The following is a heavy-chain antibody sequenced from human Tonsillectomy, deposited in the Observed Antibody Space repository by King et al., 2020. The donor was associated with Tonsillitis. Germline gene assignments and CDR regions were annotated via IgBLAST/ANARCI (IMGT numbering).Heavy chain of an antibody. CDR2: ISWNSGNI. Sequence: VQLVESGGGLVQPGRSLRLSCAASGFAFDDYAMHWVRQVPGKGLEWVSGISWNSGNIGYADSVKGRFTISRDNAKNSLYLQMNSLRAEDTALYYCAKEILPTYSYGMDVWGQGTTVTVAS. CDR3: AKEILPTYSYGMDV. J-gene: IGHJ6*02. D-gene: IGHD2-21*02. V-gene: IGHV3-9*01. CDR1: GFAFDDYA.